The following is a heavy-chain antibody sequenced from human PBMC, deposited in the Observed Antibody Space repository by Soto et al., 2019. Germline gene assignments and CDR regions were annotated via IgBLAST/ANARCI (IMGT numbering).Heavy chain of an antibody. J-gene: IGHJ4*02. CDR3: ARAVNDFWSGFSYYFDF. CDR2: VDQSGRT. V-gene: IGHV4-34*01. D-gene: IGHD3-3*01. Sequence: SETLSLTCGVDGGSFRGFYRSWIRQPPGKGLEWIGEVDQSGRTNYNPSLKSQVTISVDTSEKQFSLKLTSVTAADTAMYYCARAVNDFWSGFSYYFDFWGQGNMVTVSS. CDR1: GGSFRGFY.